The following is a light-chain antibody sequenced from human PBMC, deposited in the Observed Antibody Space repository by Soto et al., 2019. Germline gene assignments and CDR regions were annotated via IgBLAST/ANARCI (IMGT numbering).Light chain of an antibody. V-gene: IGKV3-11*02. Sequence: IVLTQSPSTLSLSPGERATLSCRASQSVGSDLVWYQQKPGQSPRLLISEASNRATDIPARFSGSGSGRDFTLTISGLEPEDVAVYHCQQRRDWPLTFGGGTRVEIK. CDR2: EAS. CDR1: QSVGSD. CDR3: QQRRDWPLT. J-gene: IGKJ4*01.